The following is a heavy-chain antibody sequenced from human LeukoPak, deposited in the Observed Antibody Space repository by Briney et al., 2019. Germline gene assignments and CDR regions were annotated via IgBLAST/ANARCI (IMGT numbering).Heavy chain of an antibody. V-gene: IGHV4-59*01. CDR1: GGSISSYY. CDR3: AGDKEGDGYNTNRGAFDI. Sequence: SETLSLTCTVAGGSISSYYWSWIRQPPGKGLAWIGYIYYSGSTNYNPSLKSRVTISVDTSKNQFSLKLSSVTAADTAVYYCAGDKEGDGYNTNRGAFDIWGQGTMVTVSS. D-gene: IGHD5-24*01. CDR2: IYYSGST. J-gene: IGHJ3*02.